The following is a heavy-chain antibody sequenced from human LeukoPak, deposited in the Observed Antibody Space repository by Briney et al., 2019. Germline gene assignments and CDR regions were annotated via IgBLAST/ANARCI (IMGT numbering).Heavy chain of an antibody. J-gene: IGHJ3*02. CDR3: ARDRESCGGDCYSSNDAFDI. D-gene: IGHD2-21*02. V-gene: IGHV3-20*04. CDR1: GFTFDDYG. Sequence: GGSLRLSCAASGFTFDDYGMSWVRQAPGKGLEWVSDINWNGGSTVYAESVKGRFTISRDNEKNSLYLQMNSLRAEDTALYYCARDRESCGGDCYSSNDAFDIWGQGTMVTVSS. CDR2: INWNGGST.